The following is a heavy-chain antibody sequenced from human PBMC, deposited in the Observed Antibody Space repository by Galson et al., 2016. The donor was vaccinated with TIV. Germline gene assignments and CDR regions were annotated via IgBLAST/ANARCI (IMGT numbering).Heavy chain of an antibody. J-gene: IGHJ4*02. Sequence: QSGAEVKKPGESLQISCKGSGYTFHSYWIAWVRQMPGKGLEWMGIIYLGDSSTTFSPSFQGQVTITADKSISTVYLQWTTLQASDSATYYCARSRHYDYWTVSSRDVWGQGTLVTVSS. D-gene: IGHD3/OR15-3a*01. CDR2: IYLGDSST. V-gene: IGHV5-51*01. CDR1: GYTFHSYW. CDR3: ARSRHYDYWTVSSRDV.